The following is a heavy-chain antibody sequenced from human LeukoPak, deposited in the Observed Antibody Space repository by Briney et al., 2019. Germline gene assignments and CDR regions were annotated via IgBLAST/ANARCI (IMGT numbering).Heavy chain of an antibody. Sequence: GASVKVSCKVSGYTLTELSMHWVRQAPGKGLEWMGGFDPEDGETIYAQKFQGRVTMTEDTSTDTAYMELSSLRSEDTAVYYCATDSGVVNQGGAFDIWGQGTMVTVSS. CDR1: GYTLTELS. J-gene: IGHJ3*02. D-gene: IGHD3-3*01. V-gene: IGHV1-24*01. CDR2: FDPEDGET. CDR3: ATDSGVVNQGGAFDI.